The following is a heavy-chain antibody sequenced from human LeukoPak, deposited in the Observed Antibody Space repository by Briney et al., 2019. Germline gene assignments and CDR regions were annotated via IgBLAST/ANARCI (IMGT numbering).Heavy chain of an antibody. J-gene: IGHJ5*02. CDR3: GREDRTFDP. CDR2: IRPDGRDN. V-gene: IGHV3-7*03. CDR1: GFISSSYW. Sequence: GGSLRLSCAASGFISSSYWMHWVRQAPGKGLEWVANIRPDGRDNHYVDSVKGRFTISRDNAKNSLYLEMNSLRAEDTAVYYCGREDRTFDPWGQGTLVTVSS.